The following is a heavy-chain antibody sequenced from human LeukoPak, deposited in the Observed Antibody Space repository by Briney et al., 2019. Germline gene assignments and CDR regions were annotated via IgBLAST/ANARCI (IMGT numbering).Heavy chain of an antibody. V-gene: IGHV4-4*07. CDR1: GGSISSYY. CDR3: ARTSARGAQFDD. CDR2: IYTSGST. J-gene: IGHJ4*02. D-gene: IGHD3-10*01. Sequence: PSETLSLTCNVSGGSISSYYWSWIRQPAGKGLEWIGRIYTSGSTNYNPSLKSRVTMSVDTSNNQFSLNLSSVTAADTAVYYCARTSARGAQFDDWGQGTLVTVSS.